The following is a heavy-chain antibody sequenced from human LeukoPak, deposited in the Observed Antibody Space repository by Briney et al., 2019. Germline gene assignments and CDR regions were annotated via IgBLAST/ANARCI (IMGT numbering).Heavy chain of an antibody. CDR2: VWKDGSNK. D-gene: IGHD1-26*01. J-gene: IGHJ6*02. CDR1: GFTFSSYG. CDR3: VGGSYYLYYYGMDV. V-gene: IGHV3-30*02. Sequence: GGSLRLSCAASGFTFSSYGIYWVRQAPGKGLEWVAAVWKDGSNKYYADSVMGRFTISRDNSKNTLYLQMNSLRAEDTAVYYCVGGSYYLYYYGMDVWGQGTTVTVSS.